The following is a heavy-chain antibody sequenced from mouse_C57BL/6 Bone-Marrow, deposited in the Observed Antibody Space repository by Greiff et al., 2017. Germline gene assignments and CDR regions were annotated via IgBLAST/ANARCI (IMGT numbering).Heavy chain of an antibody. CDR3: ARNIYYDYDGYYFDY. CDR1: GYTFTDYN. D-gene: IGHD2-4*01. CDR2: INPNNGGT. J-gene: IGHJ2*01. Sequence: VQLQQSGPELVKPGASVKIPCKASGYTFTDYNMDWVKQSHGKSIEWIGDINPNNGGTIYNQKFKGKATLTVDKSSSTAYMELRSLTSEDTAVYYCARNIYYDYDGYYFDYWGQGTTLTVSS. V-gene: IGHV1-18*01.